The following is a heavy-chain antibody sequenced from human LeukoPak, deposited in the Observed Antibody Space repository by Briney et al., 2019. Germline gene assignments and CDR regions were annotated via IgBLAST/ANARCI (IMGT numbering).Heavy chain of an antibody. CDR1: GGTFSSYA. Sequence: SVKVSCKASGGTFSSYAISWVRQAPGQGLEWMGRIIPIFGTANYAQKFQGRVTITTDESTSTAYMELSSLRSEDAAVYYCARELGIFGVVNNDYWGQGTLVTVSS. CDR3: ARELGIFGVVNNDY. V-gene: IGHV1-69*05. D-gene: IGHD3-3*01. J-gene: IGHJ4*02. CDR2: IIPIFGTA.